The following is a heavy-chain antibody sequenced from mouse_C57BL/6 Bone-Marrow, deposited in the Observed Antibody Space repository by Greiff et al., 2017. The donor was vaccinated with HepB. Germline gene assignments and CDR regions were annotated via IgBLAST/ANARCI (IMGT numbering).Heavy chain of an antibody. V-gene: IGHV1-81*01. CDR2: IYPRSGNT. Sequence: QVQLKESGAELARPGASVKLSCKASGYTFTSYGISWVKQRTGQGLEWIGEIYPRSGNTYYNEKFKGKATLTADKSSSTAYMELRSLTSEDSAVYFCARRDYYGSSRNYWGQGTTLTVSS. CDR1: GYTFTSYG. CDR3: ARRDYYGSSRNY. D-gene: IGHD1-1*01. J-gene: IGHJ2*01.